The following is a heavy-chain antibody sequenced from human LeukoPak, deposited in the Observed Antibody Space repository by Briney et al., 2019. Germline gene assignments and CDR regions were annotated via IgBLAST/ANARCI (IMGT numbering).Heavy chain of an antibody. Sequence: PSETLSLTCTVSGGSISSGSYYWGWIRQPPGKGLEWIGSIYYSGSTYYHPSLKSRVTISVDTSKNQFSLKLSSVTAADTAVYYCARSQGSDGSKDFYYYYYYYMDVWGKGTTVTVSS. V-gene: IGHV4-39*07. J-gene: IGHJ6*03. CDR2: IYYSGST. CDR1: GGSISSGSYY. D-gene: IGHD5-24*01. CDR3: ARSQGSDGSKDFYYYYYYYMDV.